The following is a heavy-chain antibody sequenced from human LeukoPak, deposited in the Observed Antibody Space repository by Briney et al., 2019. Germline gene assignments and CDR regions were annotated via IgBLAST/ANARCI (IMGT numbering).Heavy chain of an antibody. CDR1: GFTFSDYY. J-gene: IGHJ4*02. CDR2: ISSSGSTI. CDR3: ARLSDVSYDILTGLDY. D-gene: IGHD3-9*01. Sequence: PGGSLRLSCAASGFTFSDYYMSWIRQAPGKGLEWVSYISSSGSTIYYADSVKGRFTISRDNAKNSLYLQMNSLRAEDTVVYYCARLSDVSYDILTGLDYWGQGTLVTVSS. V-gene: IGHV3-11*01.